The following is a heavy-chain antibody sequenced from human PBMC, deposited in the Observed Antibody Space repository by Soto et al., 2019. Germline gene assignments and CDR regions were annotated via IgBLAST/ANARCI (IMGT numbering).Heavy chain of an antibody. CDR1: GFTFSTYG. CDR3: ARGVQIGYTAGGNWFDP. V-gene: IGHV3-33*01. J-gene: IGHJ5*02. D-gene: IGHD5-12*01. CDR2: IGYDGSIT. Sequence: QVQLVESGGGVVQPGGSLRLSCAASGFTFSTYGMHWVRQAPGKGLEWVSVIGYDGSITHYADSVKGRFIISRDNSKNRVYLQMNSLRVEDTAIYHCARGVQIGYTAGGNWFDPWGQGTLVTVSS.